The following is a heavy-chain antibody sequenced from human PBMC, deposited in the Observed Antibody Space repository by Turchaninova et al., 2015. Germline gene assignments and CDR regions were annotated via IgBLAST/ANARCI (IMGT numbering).Heavy chain of an antibody. J-gene: IGHJ5*02. D-gene: IGHD2-15*01. CDR2: FDAEKGKI. Sequence: QVQLIQSGAEVKKPGASVKVSCKVSGNSIREVSIHWVSQPHGKRFEWLGGFDAEKGKIVYVRTFQGRLRWSEDTSRDTAYMELGSLRSEDTAVFYWATIWYLXWVLRPWGQGXPV. V-gene: IGHV1-24*01. CDR3: ATIWYLXWVLRP. CDR1: GNSIREVS.